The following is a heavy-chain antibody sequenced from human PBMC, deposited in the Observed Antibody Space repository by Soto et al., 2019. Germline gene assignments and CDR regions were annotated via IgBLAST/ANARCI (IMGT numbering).Heavy chain of an antibody. CDR1: GFTFSSYS. CDR2: ISSSSSTI. CDR3: SRESAALSWFAP. D-gene: IGHD2-2*01. V-gene: IGHV3-48*02. Sequence: EVQLVESGGGLVQPGGSLRLSCAASGFTFSSYSMNWVRQAPGKGLEWVSYISSSSSTIYYADSVKGRFTISRDNAKNSLYLQMNSLRDEDTAVYYCSRESAALSWFAPWGQGTLVPVSS. J-gene: IGHJ5*02.